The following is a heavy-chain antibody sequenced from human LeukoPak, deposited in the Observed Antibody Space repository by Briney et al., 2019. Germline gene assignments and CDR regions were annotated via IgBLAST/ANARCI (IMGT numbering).Heavy chain of an antibody. CDR3: ARVAKGWERLIFFYHYMDV. CDR1: GYTFTTYD. D-gene: IGHD1-26*01. CDR2: INPDSGDT. J-gene: IGHJ6*03. V-gene: IGHV1-8*01. Sequence: ASVTVSCKASGYTFTTYDIHWVRQATGQGLEWLGRINPDSGDTAYGQTFQGRVTMTRDISTGTVYMALSSLTHEDTAVYYCARVAKGWERLIFFYHYMDVWGKGTTVTISS.